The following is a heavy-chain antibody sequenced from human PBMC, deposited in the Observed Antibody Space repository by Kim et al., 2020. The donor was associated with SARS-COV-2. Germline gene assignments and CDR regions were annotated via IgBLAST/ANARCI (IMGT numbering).Heavy chain of an antibody. J-gene: IGHJ5*02. CDR3: ARDKNYGNVIDP. Sequence: YESPSHKSRVTIAVDTSKNQSSLNLRSVTAADTAVYYCARDKNYGNVIDPWGQGALVTVSS. V-gene: IGHV4-30-2*04. D-gene: IGHD3-16*01.